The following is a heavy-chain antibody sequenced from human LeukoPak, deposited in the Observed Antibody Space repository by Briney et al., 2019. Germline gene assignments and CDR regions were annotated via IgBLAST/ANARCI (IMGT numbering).Heavy chain of an antibody. D-gene: IGHD3-22*01. CDR3: AKVKVVEYSTFDY. Sequence: GGSLRLSCAASGFTFSSYAMSWFRQAPGKGLEWVGFIRSKAYGGTTEYAASVKGKFTISRDDSKSIAYLQMNSLKTEDTAVYYCAKVKVVEYSTFDYWGQGTLVTVSP. V-gene: IGHV3-49*03. CDR2: IRSKAYGGTT. J-gene: IGHJ4*02. CDR1: GFTFSSYA.